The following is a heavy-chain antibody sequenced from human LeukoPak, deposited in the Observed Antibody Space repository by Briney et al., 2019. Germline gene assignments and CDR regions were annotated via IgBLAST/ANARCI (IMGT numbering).Heavy chain of an antibody. J-gene: IGHJ5*02. CDR3: ARNEDCSGGSCYNWFDP. Sequence: PSETLSLTCAVYGGSLSGHYWSWIRQPPGKELEWIGEINHSGSTTYNPSLKSRVTISVDTSKNQFSLKLTSVTAADTAVYYCARNEDCSGGSCYNWFDPWGQGTLVTVSS. CDR2: INHSGST. CDR1: GGSLSGHY. V-gene: IGHV4-34*01. D-gene: IGHD2-15*01.